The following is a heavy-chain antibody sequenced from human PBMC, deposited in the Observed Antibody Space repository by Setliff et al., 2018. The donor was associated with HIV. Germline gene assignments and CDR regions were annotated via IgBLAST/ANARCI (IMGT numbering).Heavy chain of an antibody. Sequence: GESLKISCQASGYSFTNFWIGWVRQMPGKGLEWMGVFYPGDSDTRYSPSFQGQVTMSVDKPISTAYLQWDNLKATDTAMYYCARVGPGHRDGKIYDTFDIWGQGTLVTVSS. CDR2: FYPGDSDT. CDR3: ARVGPGHRDGKIYDTFDI. D-gene: IGHD5-12*01. CDR1: GYSFTNFW. J-gene: IGHJ3*02. V-gene: IGHV5-51*04.